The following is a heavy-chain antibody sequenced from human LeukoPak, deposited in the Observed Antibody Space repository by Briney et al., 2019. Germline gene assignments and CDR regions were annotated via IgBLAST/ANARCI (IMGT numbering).Heavy chain of an antibody. CDR2: INHSGST. CDR1: GGSFSGYY. V-gene: IGHV4-34*01. J-gene: IGHJ4*02. Sequence: SETLSLTCAVYGGSFSGYYWSWIRQPPGKGLEWIGEINHSGSTNYNPSLKSRVTISVDTSKNQFSLKLSSATAADTAVYYCAGSRFGYYFDYWGQGTLVTVSS. D-gene: IGHD3-16*01. CDR3: AGSRFGYYFDY.